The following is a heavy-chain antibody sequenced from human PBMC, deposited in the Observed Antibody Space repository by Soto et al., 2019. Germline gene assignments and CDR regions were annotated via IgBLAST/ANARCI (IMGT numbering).Heavy chain of an antibody. D-gene: IGHD3-3*01. CDR1: GYTFTGYY. CDR2: INPNNGGT. J-gene: IGHJ4*02. Sequence: ASVKVSCKASGYTFTGYYMHWVRQAPGQGLEWMGWINPNNGGTNYAQKLQGRVTMTRDTSTSTVYMELSRLRSEDTAVYYCARDPYYDFWSGYYKEVGAGFDYWGQGTLVTVSS. CDR3: ARDPYYDFWSGYYKEVGAGFDY. V-gene: IGHV1-2*02.